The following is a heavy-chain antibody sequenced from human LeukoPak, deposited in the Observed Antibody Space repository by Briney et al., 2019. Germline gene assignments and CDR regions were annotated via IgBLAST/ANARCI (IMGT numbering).Heavy chain of an antibody. D-gene: IGHD3-3*01. CDR1: GVSISTTTYF. Sequence: SETLSLTCTVSGVSISTTTYFWGWIRQPPGKGLEWIGSLYYGGGTYYNPPLKSRVTISIDTSKNQFSLKVSSVTAADTAVYYCARGLEEKYYDFWSGYYSYYMDVWGKGTTVTVSS. CDR3: ARGLEEKYYDFWSGYYSYYMDV. CDR2: LYYGGGT. V-gene: IGHV4-39*07. J-gene: IGHJ6*03.